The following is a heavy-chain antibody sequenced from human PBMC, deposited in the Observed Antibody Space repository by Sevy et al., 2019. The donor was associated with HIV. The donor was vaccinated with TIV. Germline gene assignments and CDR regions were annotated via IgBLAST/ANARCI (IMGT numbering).Heavy chain of an antibody. CDR3: ASTIDYDSSGYYFNFDY. Sequence: GGSLRLSCAASGFTFNSYAMGWVRQAPGKGLEWVSGISGSGGSTYYADSVKGRFTISRDNSKNTLYLQMKSLRAEDTAAYYCASTIDYDSSGYYFNFDYWGRGILVTVSS. CDR1: GFTFNSYA. CDR2: ISGSGGST. J-gene: IGHJ4*02. D-gene: IGHD3-22*01. V-gene: IGHV3-23*01.